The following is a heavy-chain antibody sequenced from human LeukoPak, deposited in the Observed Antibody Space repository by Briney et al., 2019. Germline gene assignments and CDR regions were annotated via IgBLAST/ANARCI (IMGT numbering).Heavy chain of an antibody. CDR3: AKRDTSGSFFFED. CDR1: GFTFSSYA. D-gene: IGHD3-22*01. J-gene: IGHJ4*02. CDR2: FCSSGGAT. V-gene: IGHV3-23*01. Sequence: GGSLRLSCAATGFTFSSYAMSWVRQAPGKGLEWVSTFCSSGGATYYADSVRGRFTISRDNSKNTLHLHMNTLRAEDTAVYYCAKRDTSGSFFFEDWGQGTQVTVSS.